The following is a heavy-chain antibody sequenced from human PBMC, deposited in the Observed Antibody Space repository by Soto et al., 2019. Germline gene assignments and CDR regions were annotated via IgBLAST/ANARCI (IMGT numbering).Heavy chain of an antibody. CDR3: ARHNLIAAPFDY. Sequence: SETLSLTCTVSGGSISSYYWSWIRQPPGKGLEWIGYIYYSGSTNYNPSLKSRVTISVDTSKNQFSLKLSSVTAADTAVYYCARHNLIAAPFDYWGQGTLVTVSS. CDR2: IYYSGST. CDR1: GGSISSYY. V-gene: IGHV4-59*08. D-gene: IGHD2-15*01. J-gene: IGHJ4*02.